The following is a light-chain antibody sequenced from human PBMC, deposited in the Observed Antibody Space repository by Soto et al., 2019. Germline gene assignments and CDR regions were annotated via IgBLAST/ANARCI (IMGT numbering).Light chain of an antibody. CDR3: PQHCKWLRTT. J-gene: IGKJ5*01. CDR2: DAS. Sequence: SPGTVSLSKGERATLSCRASQSVSSYLAWYQQKPGQAPRLLVYDASNRATGIPARFSGSGSGTDFTLTISSLEPEDFAVYYCPQHCKWLRTTFGQVARLEN. CDR1: QSVSSY. V-gene: IGKV3-11*01.